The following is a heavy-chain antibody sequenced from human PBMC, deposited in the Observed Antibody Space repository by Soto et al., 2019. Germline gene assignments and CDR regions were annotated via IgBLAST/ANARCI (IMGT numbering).Heavy chain of an antibody. V-gene: IGHV4-4*02. Sequence: QVQLQESGPGLVKPSGTLSLTCAVSGGSISSSNWWSWVRQPPGKGLEWIGEIYYSGSTNYNPSLESRVTISVDKSKNQFSLKLTSVTAADTAIYYCARADSGNYYYFDSWGQGTLVTVSS. CDR3: ARADSGNYYYFDS. CDR1: GGSISSSNW. CDR2: IYYSGST. D-gene: IGHD1-26*01. J-gene: IGHJ4*02.